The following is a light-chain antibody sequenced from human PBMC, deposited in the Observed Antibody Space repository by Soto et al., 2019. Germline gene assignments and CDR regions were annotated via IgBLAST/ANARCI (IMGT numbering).Light chain of an antibody. CDR1: SSDVAGYNY. CDR2: DVS. CDR3: RLYTSSSTVV. J-gene: IGLJ2*01. V-gene: IGLV2-14*01. Sequence: QSALTQPASVSGSPGQSITMSCTGTSSDVAGYNYVSWYQQHPGKAPKLMIYDVSNRPSGISNRFSGSRSGNTGSLTISGRQGEDEADYYCRLYTSSSTVVFGGGNKLTVL.